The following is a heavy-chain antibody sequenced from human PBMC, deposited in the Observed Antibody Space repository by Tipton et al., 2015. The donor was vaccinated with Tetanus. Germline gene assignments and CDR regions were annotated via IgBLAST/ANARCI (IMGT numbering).Heavy chain of an antibody. Sequence: QLVQSGAEVKKPGASVKVSCKASGYTFTNYGINWVRQAPGQGLEWMGRNSGYNGNTNYAQKLQGRVTMTTDTSTNTAYMELRSLRSDDTAVYYCARLVRQWLVPEDYWGQGTLVTVSS. V-gene: IGHV1-18*01. CDR2: NSGYNGNT. D-gene: IGHD6-19*01. CDR3: ARLVRQWLVPEDY. J-gene: IGHJ4*02. CDR1: GYTFTNYG.